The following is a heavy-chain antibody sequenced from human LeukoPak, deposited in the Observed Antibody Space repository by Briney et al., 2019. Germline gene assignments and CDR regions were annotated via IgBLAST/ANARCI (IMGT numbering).Heavy chain of an antibody. CDR3: ARGRGSYQGVDY. CDR1: GFTVSSNY. J-gene: IGHJ4*02. CDR2: IYTGGST. D-gene: IGHD1-26*01. Sequence: GGSLRLSCAASGFTVSSNYMSWVRQAPGKGLEWVSVIYTGGSTDYADSVKGRFTISRDNPKNTLYLQMNSLRAEDTAVYYCARGRGSYQGVDYWAREPWSPSPQ. V-gene: IGHV3-66*01.